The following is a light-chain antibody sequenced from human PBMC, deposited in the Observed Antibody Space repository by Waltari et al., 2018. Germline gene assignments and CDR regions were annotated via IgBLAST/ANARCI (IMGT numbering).Light chain of an antibody. CDR3: QTGGHGSWV. J-gene: IGLJ3*02. CDR2: INSDGSH. V-gene: IGLV4-69*01. CDR1: SGYSSNI. Sequence: QLVLTQSPSASASLGASVKLTCTLTSGYSSNIVAWHQQQPEKGTRYLRKINSDGSHNKGDGIPARCSGSSSGAERYRTISSVQPEDEADYYCQTGGHGSWVFGGGTTLTVL.